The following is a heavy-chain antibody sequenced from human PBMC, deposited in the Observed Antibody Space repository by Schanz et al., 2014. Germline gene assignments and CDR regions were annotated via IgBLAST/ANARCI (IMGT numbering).Heavy chain of an antibody. CDR3: ARDRQNIASPATGFDS. J-gene: IGHJ4*02. V-gene: IGHV1-69*08. D-gene: IGHD6-13*01. CDR1: GGTFSSYT. CDR2: IIPILGVA. Sequence: QVQLVQSGAEVKKPGSSVKVSCKASGGTFSSYTISWVRQAPGQGLEWMGRIIPILGVANYAQKFQGRVTITADKSTNTAYMELSSLRSDDTALYYCARDRQNIASPATGFDSWGQGTLVTVSS.